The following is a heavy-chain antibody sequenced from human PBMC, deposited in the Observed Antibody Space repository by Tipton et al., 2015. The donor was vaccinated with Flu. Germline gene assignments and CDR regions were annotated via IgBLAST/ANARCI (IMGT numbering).Heavy chain of an antibody. D-gene: IGHD5-18*01. CDR1: GDSMNGGSYY. Sequence: TLSLTCTVSGDSMNGGSYYWNWIRQPAGKGLEWIGRISSTGRTYYNPSLQSRVTISVDTSNNQFSLKLSSVTAADTAVYYCARDREGHSFGLWGQGTLVTVSS. CDR3: ARDREGHSFGL. V-gene: IGHV4-61*02. CDR2: ISSTGRT. J-gene: IGHJ4*02.